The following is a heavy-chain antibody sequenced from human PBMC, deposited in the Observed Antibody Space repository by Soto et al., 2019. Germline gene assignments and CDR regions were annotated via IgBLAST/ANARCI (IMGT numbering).Heavy chain of an antibody. D-gene: IGHD6-19*01. J-gene: IGHJ6*02. Sequence: QVQLVESGGGVVQPGRSLRLSCAASGFTFSSYGMHWVRQAPGKGLEWVAVISYDGSNKYYADSVKGRFTISRDNSKNTLYLQMNCLRAEDTAVYYCAKDMASSFYYYYGMDVWGQGTTVTVSS. CDR3: AKDMASSFYYYYGMDV. V-gene: IGHV3-30*18. CDR1: GFTFSSYG. CDR2: ISYDGSNK.